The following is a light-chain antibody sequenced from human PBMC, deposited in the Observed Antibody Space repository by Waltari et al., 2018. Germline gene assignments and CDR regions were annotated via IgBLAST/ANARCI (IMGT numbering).Light chain of an antibody. CDR2: QIS. CDR3: MQALHPPYT. J-gene: IGKJ2*01. V-gene: IGKV2-28*01. CDR1: QSLVDGGGNKF. Sequence: DIVMTQSPLSLPVTPGEPASISCRSSQSLVDGGGNKFLDWYLQKRGQSPQLRISQISNRASGVPDRISGSGSDTDFTLKITRVEAEDVGVYYCMQALHPPYTFGQGTKLEIK.